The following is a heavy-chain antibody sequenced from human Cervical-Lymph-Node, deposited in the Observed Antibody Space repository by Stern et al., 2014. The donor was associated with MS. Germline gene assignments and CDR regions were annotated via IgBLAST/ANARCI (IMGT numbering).Heavy chain of an antibody. J-gene: IGHJ5*02. CDR3: ARDPVTYYYGSGSYPSSHWFDP. D-gene: IGHD3-10*01. Sequence: VHLVESGTEVKNPGASVKVFCKASGYTFTSYGITWVRQAPGEGLEWMGWISTYDGNTNYAQKFQGRVTMTTETSTSTAYMELRSLRSDDTAVYYCARDPVTYYYGSGSYPSSHWFDPWGQGTLVTVSS. CDR2: ISTYDGNT. V-gene: IGHV1-18*01. CDR1: GYTFTSYG.